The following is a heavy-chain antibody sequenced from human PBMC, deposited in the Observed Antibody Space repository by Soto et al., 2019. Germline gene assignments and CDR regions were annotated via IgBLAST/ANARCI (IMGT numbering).Heavy chain of an antibody. CDR1: GYSFTNYW. CDR2: IYPGDSNT. J-gene: IGHJ4*02. Sequence: PGESLKIYCTGSGYSFTNYWIGWVRQMPGKGLEWMGIIYPGDSNTGYGTSFQGQVTISADKSISTAYLQWSSLKASDTAMYFCARQGYCSNTACYTVDYWGKGTRGIASS. CDR3: ARQGYCSNTACYTVDY. D-gene: IGHD2-2*02. V-gene: IGHV5-51*01.